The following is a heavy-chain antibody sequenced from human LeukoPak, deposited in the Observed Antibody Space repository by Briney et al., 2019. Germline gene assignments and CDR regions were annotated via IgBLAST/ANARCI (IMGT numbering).Heavy chain of an antibody. Sequence: ASVKVSCKASGYTFPNYGISWVRQAPGQGLEWIGWIDAYTGNTHYAQEFQGRVTMTTDTSTTTAYMELRSLRSDDTAVYFCARETRMARGINVYYYYGMDVWGQGTTVIVSS. CDR3: ARETRMARGINVYYYYGMDV. CDR2: IDAYTGNT. D-gene: IGHD3-10*01. CDR1: GYTFPNYG. V-gene: IGHV1-18*01. J-gene: IGHJ6*02.